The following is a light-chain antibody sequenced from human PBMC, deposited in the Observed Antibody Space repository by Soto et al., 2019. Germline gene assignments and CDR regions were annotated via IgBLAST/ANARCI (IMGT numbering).Light chain of an antibody. CDR1: INDVGGYDY. J-gene: IGLJ1*01. Sequence: QSLLTQPSSLSASPGQSITISCTGTINDVGGYDYVSWYQQHPDKAPKLMIYDVSNRPSGVSSRFSGSKSGNTASLTISGLQAEDEADYYCSSYTTANTLNYVFGTGTKVNVL. CDR3: SSYTTANTLNYV. V-gene: IGLV2-14*03. CDR2: DVS.